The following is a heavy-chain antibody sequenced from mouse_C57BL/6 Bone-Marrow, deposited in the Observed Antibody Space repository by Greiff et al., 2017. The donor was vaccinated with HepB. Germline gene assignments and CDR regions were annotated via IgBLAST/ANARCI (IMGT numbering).Heavy chain of an antibody. CDR1: GFTFSSYA. D-gene: IGHD1-1*01. V-gene: IGHV5-4*01. J-gene: IGHJ2*01. CDR2: ISDGGSYT. CDR3: ARDPYYYGSSSPYFDY. Sequence: EVMLVESGGGLVKPGGSLKLSCAASGFTFSSYAISWVRQTPEKRLEWVATISDGGSYTYYPDNVKGRFTISRDNAKNNLYLQMSHLKSEDTAMYYCARDPYYYGSSSPYFDYWGQGTTLTVSS.